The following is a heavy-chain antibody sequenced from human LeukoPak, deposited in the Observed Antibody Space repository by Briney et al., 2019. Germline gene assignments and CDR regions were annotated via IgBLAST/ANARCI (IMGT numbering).Heavy chain of an antibody. D-gene: IGHD2/OR15-2a*01. CDR2: IFPGDSGT. CDR1: GYGFTTYW. CDR3: ARGIIGYFYYMDV. V-gene: IGHV5-51*01. J-gene: IGHJ6*03. Sequence: GESLKTSCRGAGYGFTTYWIAWVRQTPTKGLEWMATIFPGDSGTRYSPSFQGQVTISADSSISTAYLQWSSLKVSDTATYYCARGIIGYFYYMDVWGEGTTASDSS.